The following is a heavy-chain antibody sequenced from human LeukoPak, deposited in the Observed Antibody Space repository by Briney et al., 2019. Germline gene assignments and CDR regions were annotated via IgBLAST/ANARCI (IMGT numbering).Heavy chain of an antibody. J-gene: IGHJ3*02. CDR2: ISGSGGST. CDR1: GFTFSSYA. V-gene: IGHV3-23*01. D-gene: IGHD2-2*01. Sequence: PGWSLRLSCAASGFTFSSYAMSWVRQAPGKGLEWVSAISGSGGSTYYADSVKGRFTISRDNSKNTLYLQMNSLRAEDTAVYYCAKRRTHIVVVPAAIGAFDIWGQGTMVTVSS. CDR3: AKRRTHIVVVPAAIGAFDI.